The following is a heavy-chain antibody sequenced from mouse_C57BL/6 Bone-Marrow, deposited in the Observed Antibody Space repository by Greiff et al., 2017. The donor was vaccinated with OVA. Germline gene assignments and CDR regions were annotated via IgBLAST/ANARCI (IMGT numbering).Heavy chain of an antibody. J-gene: IGHJ3*01. Sequence: LVESGAELVKPGASVKLSCKASGYTFTSYWMHWVKQRPGQGLEWIGMIHPNSGSTNYNEKFKSKATLTVDKSSSTAYMQLSSLTAEDSAVYYCAIYSKVFADWGQGTLVTVSA. CDR1: GYTFTSYW. D-gene: IGHD2-5*01. CDR2: IHPNSGST. CDR3: AIYSKVFAD. V-gene: IGHV1-64*01.